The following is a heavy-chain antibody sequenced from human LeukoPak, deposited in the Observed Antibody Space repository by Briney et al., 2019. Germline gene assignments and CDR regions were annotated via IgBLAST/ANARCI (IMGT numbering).Heavy chain of an antibody. CDR3: ARDPRYSSGWYNFWALDI. V-gene: IGHV4-39*07. CDR2: IYYSGST. Sequence: PSETLSLTCTVSGGSISSSSYHWGWIRQPPGKGLEWIGSIYYSGSTYYNPSLKSRVTISVDTSKNQFSLKLSSVTAADTAVYYCARDPRYSSGWYNFWALDIWGQGTMVTVSS. D-gene: IGHD6-19*01. J-gene: IGHJ3*02. CDR1: GGSISSSSYH.